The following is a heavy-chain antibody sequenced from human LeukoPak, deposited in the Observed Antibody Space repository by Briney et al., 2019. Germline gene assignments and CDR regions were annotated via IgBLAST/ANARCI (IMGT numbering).Heavy chain of an antibody. CDR3: ARGPVAAAAKGFDY. CDR2: INPNSGGT. CDR1: GYTFTGYY. Sequence: ASVNVSCKASGYTFTGYYMHWVRQAPGQGLEWMGWINPNSGGTNYAQKFQGRVTMTRDTSISTAYMELSRLRSDDTAVYYCARGPVAAAAKGFDYWGQGTLVTVSS. V-gene: IGHV1-2*02. J-gene: IGHJ4*02. D-gene: IGHD6-13*01.